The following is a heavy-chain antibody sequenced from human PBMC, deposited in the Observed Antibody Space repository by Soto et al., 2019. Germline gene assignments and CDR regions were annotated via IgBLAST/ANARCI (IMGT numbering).Heavy chain of an antibody. V-gene: IGHV3-23*01. CDR2: ISGSGGST. J-gene: IGHJ4*02. CDR3: AKNYVLVRLFDY. D-gene: IGHD6-13*01. Sequence: EVQMLESGGGLVQPGGSLRLSCAASGFTFSSYAMSWVSTAPGKGLEWVSAISGSGGSTYYAASVKGRFTISRDNSKNTLYLQMNSRRAEYTAVYYFAKNYVLVRLFDYWGQGTLVTVSS. CDR1: GFTFSSYA.